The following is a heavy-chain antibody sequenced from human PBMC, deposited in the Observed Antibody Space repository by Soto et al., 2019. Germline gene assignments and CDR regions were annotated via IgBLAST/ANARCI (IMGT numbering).Heavy chain of an antibody. CDR3: ATQTVTASYYYYGMDV. CDR2: ISYDGNKK. CDR1: GFTFSSYG. V-gene: IGHV3-30*03. D-gene: IGHD4-17*01. J-gene: IGHJ6*02. Sequence: PGGSLRLSCAASGFTFSSYGMHWVRQAPGKGLEWVAVISYDGNKKYYADSVKGRFTISRDNSKNTLYLQMNSLRTEDTAVYYCATQTVTASYYYYGMDVWGQGTTVTVSS.